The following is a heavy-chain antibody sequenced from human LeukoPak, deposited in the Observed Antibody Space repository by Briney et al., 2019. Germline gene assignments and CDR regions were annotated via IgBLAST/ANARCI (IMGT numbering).Heavy chain of an antibody. V-gene: IGHV3-30*02. D-gene: IGHD6-13*01. CDR1: GFTFSSYG. CDR2: IRYDGSNK. CDR3: AKDPRRYSSSWYNWFDP. J-gene: IGHJ5*02. Sequence: PGGSLRLSCAASGFTFSSYGMHWVRQAPGKGLEWVAFIRYDGSNKYYADSVKGRFTISRDNSKNTLYLQMNSLRAEDTAVYYCAKDPRRYSSSWYNWFDPWGQGTLVTVSS.